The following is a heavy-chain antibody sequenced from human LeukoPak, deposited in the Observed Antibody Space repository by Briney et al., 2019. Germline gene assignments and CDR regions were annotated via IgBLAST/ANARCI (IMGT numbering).Heavy chain of an antibody. CDR2: INSSGGST. D-gene: IGHD2/OR15-2a*01. CDR1: GYTFTNHY. CDR3: DRRNSSDFDI. Sequence: ASVKVSCKASGYTFTNHYIHWVRQAPGQGLEWMGIINSSGGSTSYTQKFQGRVTMTRDTSTSTVYMELSSLRAEDTAVYYCDRRNSSDFDIWGQGTMVTVSS. V-gene: IGHV1-46*01. J-gene: IGHJ3*02.